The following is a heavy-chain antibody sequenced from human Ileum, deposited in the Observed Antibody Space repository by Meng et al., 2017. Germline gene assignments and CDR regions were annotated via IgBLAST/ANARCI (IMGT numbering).Heavy chain of an antibody. D-gene: IGHD3-22*01. CDR2: IKSEIDGGTT. V-gene: IGHV3-15*01. CDR3: TTLSLGGYFDLKN. Sequence: GSLSPSCAASGFTCTYVWMTWVRQAPGKGLEWIGRIKSEIDGGTTDYDARVKGRFTISRDDSKDTMYLQMNSLKTEDTAVYYCTTLSLGGYFDLKNWGQGTLVTVSS. J-gene: IGHJ4*02. CDR1: GFTCTYVW.